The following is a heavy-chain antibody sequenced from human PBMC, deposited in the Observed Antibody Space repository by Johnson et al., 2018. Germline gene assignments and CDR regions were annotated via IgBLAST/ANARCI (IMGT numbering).Heavy chain of an antibody. V-gene: IGHV3-7*01. CDR1: GFTFSSYW. Sequence: VQLVQSGGGLVQPGGSLRLSCAASGFTFSSYWMSWVRQAPGKGLEWVANIKQDGSEKYYVDSVKGRFTISRDNAKNSLYLQMNSLRAEDTAVYYWARDMAAAGLYYDYYMDVWGKGTTVTVSS. J-gene: IGHJ6*03. CDR3: ARDMAAAGLYYDYYMDV. CDR2: IKQDGSEK. D-gene: IGHD6-13*01.